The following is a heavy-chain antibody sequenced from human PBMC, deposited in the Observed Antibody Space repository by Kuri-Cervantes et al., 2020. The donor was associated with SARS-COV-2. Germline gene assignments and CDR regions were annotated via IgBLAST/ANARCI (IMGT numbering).Heavy chain of an antibody. CDR1: GGSFSGFY. CDR2: INHSGSA. D-gene: IGHD3-3*01. Sequence: GSLRLSCALYGGSFSGFYWSWIRQTPGKGLEWIGEINHSGSANYNPSLKSRVTISVDTSKNQFSLELSSVTAADTAVYYCARASTTIYGVLIMLFSSNAFAIWGQGTLVTVSS. J-gene: IGHJ3*02. CDR3: ARASTTIYGVLIMLFSSNAFAI. V-gene: IGHV4-34*01.